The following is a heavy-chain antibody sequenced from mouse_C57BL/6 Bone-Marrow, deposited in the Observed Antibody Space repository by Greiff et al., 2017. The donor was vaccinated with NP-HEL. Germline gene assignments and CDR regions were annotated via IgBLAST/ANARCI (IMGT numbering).Heavy chain of an antibody. D-gene: IGHD1-1*01. CDR3: VGVYAFAY. V-gene: IGHV1-81*01. CDR2: IYPRSGNT. CDR1: GYTFTSYG. Sequence: VQLQQSGAELARPGASVKLSCKASGYTFTSYGISWVKQRTGQGLEWIGEIYPRSGNTYYNEKFKGKATLTADKSSSTAYMELRSLTSEDSAVYFCVGVYAFAYWGQGTLVTVSA. J-gene: IGHJ3*01.